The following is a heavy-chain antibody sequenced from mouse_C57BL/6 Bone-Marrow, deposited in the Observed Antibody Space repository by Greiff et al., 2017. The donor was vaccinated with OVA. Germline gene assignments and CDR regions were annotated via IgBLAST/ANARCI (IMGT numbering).Heavy chain of an antibody. CDR1: GFTFSDFY. J-gene: IGHJ2*01. Sequence: EVKLMESGGGLVQSGRSLRLSCATSGFTFSDFYMEWVRQAPGKGLEWIAASRNKANDYTTEYSASVKGRFIVSRDTSQSILYLQMNALRAEDTAIYYCARDLYGNLDCWGQGTTLTVSS. V-gene: IGHV7-1*01. CDR3: ARDLYGNLDC. CDR2: SRNKANDYTT. D-gene: IGHD2-1*01.